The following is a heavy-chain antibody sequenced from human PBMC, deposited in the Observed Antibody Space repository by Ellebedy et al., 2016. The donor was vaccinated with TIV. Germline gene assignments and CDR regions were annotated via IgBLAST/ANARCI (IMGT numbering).Heavy chain of an antibody. CDR2: INSDGSST. V-gene: IGHV3-74*01. CDR1: GFTFSSYW. Sequence: GESLKISCAASGFTFSSYWMHWVRQAPGKGLVWVSRINSDGSSTSYADSVKGRFTISRDNAKNTLYLQMNSLRAEDTAVYYCARDPPSLYCSSTSCHDAFDIWGQGTMVTVSS. J-gene: IGHJ3*02. CDR3: ARDPPSLYCSSTSCHDAFDI. D-gene: IGHD2-2*01.